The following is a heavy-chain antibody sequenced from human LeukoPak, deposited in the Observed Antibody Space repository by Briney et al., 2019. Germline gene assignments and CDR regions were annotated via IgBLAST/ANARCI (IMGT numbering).Heavy chain of an antibody. V-gene: IGHV3-30*18. CDR1: GFTFSSYG. J-gene: IGHJ6*02. CDR2: ISYDGSNK. D-gene: IGHD1-26*01. Sequence: GGSLRLSCAASGFTFSSYGMHWVRQAPGKGLEWVAVISYDGSNKYYADSVKGRLTISRDNSKNTLYLQMNRLRAEDTAVYYCAKDRSGQYSGSYGSRYYYYGMDVWGQGTTVTVSS. CDR3: AKDRSGQYSGSYGSRYYYYGMDV.